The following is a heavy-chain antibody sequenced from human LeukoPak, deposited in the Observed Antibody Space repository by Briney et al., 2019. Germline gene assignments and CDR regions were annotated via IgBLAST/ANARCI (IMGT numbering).Heavy chain of an antibody. CDR1: GGSIDSTSYY. D-gene: IGHD2-15*01. CDR3: ARQDCSASGCYGLHYFDR. Sequence: PSETLSLPCSVSGGSIDSTSYYWTWIRQPPGKGLEYIGNIYHSGSTYYNPSLKSRVTISVDTSRNQFSLKLTSLTAADTAVYFCARQDCSASGCYGLHYFDRWGQGTLVTVSS. V-gene: IGHV4-39*01. CDR2: IYHSGST. J-gene: IGHJ1*01.